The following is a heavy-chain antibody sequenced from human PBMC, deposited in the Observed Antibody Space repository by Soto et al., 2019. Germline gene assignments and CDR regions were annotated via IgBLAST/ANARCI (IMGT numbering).Heavy chain of an antibody. CDR3: VSAYSGRSDYTTNWFDP. CDR2: IYHTGNA. D-gene: IGHD5-12*01. CDR1: GGSVSSGIYY. J-gene: IGHJ5*02. Sequence: PNTLSRTWSACGGSVSSGIYYWGWIRQPAGEGMEWIVSIYHTGNAYYNPSLKSRVTIFVDTSKNQFSLKLTSVTAADTALYYCVSAYSGRSDYTTNWFDPCGEGTL. V-gene: IGHV4-39*01.